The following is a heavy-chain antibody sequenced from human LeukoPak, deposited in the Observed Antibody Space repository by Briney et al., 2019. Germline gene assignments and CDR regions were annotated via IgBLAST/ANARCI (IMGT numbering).Heavy chain of an antibody. CDR2: INHSGST. CDR3: ARGVRGIVATDPKPYYYMDV. D-gene: IGHD5-12*01. CDR1: GGSFSGYY. V-gene: IGHV4-34*01. Sequence: PSETLSLTCAVYGGSFSGYYWSWIRQPPGKGLEWIGEINHSGSTNYNPSLKSRVTISVDTSKNQFSLKLSSVTAADTAVYYCARGVRGIVATDPKPYYYMDVWGKGTTVTVSS. J-gene: IGHJ6*03.